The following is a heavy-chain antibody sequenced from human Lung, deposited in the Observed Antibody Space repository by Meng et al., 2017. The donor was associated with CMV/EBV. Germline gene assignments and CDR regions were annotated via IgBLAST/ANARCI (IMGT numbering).Heavy chain of an antibody. Sequence: GGSXRLXXAASGFTFSSYWMHWVRQAPGKGLVWVSRINSDGSSTSYADSVKGRFTISRDNAKNTLYLQMNSLRAEDTAVYYCARDNPYYDFWSGYYGYYFDYWXKGTLVTVSS. D-gene: IGHD3-3*01. J-gene: IGHJ4*02. CDR1: GFTFSSYW. CDR2: INSDGSST. V-gene: IGHV3-74*01. CDR3: ARDNPYYDFWSGYYGYYFDY.